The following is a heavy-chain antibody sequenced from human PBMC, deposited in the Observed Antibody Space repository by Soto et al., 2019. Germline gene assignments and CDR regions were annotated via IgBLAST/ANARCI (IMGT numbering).Heavy chain of an antibody. CDR3: ARESIHSGYDYDYYYYGMDV. V-gene: IGHV3-48*03. CDR1: GFTFSSYE. D-gene: IGHD5-12*01. CDR2: ISSSGSTI. Sequence: EVQLVESGGGLVQPGGSLRLSCAASGFTFSSYEMNWVRQAPGKGLEWVSYISSSGSTIYYADSVKGRFTISRDNAKNSLYLQMNSLRAEDTAVYYCARESIHSGYDYDYYYYGMDVWGQGTTVTVSS. J-gene: IGHJ6*02.